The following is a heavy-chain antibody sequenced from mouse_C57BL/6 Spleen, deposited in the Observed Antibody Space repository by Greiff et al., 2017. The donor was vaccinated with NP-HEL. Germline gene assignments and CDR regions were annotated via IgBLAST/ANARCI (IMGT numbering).Heavy chain of an antibody. J-gene: IGHJ3*01. CDR2: ISSGGSYT. D-gene: IGHD4-1*01. Sequence: EVKLMESGGDLVKPGGSLKLSCAASGFTFSSYGMSWVRQTPDKRLEWVATISSGGSYTYYPDSVKGRFTISRDNAKNTLYLQMSSLKSEDTAMYYCARHGSNWPFAYWGQGTLVTVSA. V-gene: IGHV5-6*01. CDR3: ARHGSNWPFAY. CDR1: GFTFSSYG.